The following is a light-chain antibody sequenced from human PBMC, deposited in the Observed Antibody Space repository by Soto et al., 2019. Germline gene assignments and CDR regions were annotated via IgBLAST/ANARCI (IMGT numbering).Light chain of an antibody. CDR1: QSVSSN. CDR3: QQYNNWSPRT. J-gene: IGKJ1*01. V-gene: IGKV3-15*01. CDR2: GAS. Sequence: EIVMTQSPATLSVSPGERATLSCRASQSVSSNLAWYQQKPGQAPRLLIYGASTRATSIPARFIGSGSGTKFTLTISSLQSEEFAVYYCQQYNNWSPRTFGQGTKVEIK.